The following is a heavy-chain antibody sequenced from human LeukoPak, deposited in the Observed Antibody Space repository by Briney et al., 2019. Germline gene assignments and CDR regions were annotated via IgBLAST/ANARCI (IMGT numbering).Heavy chain of an antibody. CDR3: AKADSGSYSDGGAFDI. CDR2: ISGSGGST. J-gene: IGHJ3*02. V-gene: IGHV3-23*01. CDR1: GFTFSSYA. Sequence: GGSLRLSCAASGFTFSSYAMSWVRQAPGKGLEWVSAISGSGGSTYYADSVKGRFTISRDNSKNTLYLQMNSLRAEDTAVYYCAKADSGSYSDGGAFDIWGQGTMVTVSS. D-gene: IGHD1-26*01.